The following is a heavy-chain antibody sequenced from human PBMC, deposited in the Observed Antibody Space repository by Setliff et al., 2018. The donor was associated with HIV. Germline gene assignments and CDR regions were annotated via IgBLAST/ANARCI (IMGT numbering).Heavy chain of an antibody. CDR3: ARPTNIDTLYYGSQSFYMYYYGMDV. CDR2: VSGSGGFT. D-gene: IGHD3-10*01. Sequence: LRLSCAASGFTFSNYDMTWVRQAPGKGLEWVSGVSGSGGFTSYADSVKGRFAISRHNSKNTLYLHMNSLRAEDTAVYYCARPTNIDTLYYGSQSFYMYYYGMDVWGQGTTVTVSS. V-gene: IGHV3-23*01. CDR1: GFTFSNYD. J-gene: IGHJ6*02.